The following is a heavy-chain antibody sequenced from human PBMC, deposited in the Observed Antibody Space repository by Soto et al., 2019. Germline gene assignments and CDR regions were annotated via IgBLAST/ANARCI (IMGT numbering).Heavy chain of an antibody. J-gene: IGHJ4*02. D-gene: IGHD3-22*01. V-gene: IGHV4-39*01. CDR2: IYYSGPT. Sequence: SETLCLSCTVAGGSIGSSAGYWGWIRQPPGKGLEWIGTIYYSGPTYYNPSLKSRVTISVDTSKSQFSLKLSSVTAADTALYYCARHQDYYDTTGYFPLWGQGTVVTVSS. CDR1: GGSIGSSAGY. CDR3: ARHQDYYDTTGYFPL.